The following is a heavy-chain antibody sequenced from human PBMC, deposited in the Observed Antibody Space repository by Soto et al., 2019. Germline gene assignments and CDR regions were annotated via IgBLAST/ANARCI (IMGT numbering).Heavy chain of an antibody. CDR2: IIPISGTA. Sequence: QVQLVQSGAEVKKHGSSVKVSCKASGGTVSSYAISWVRQAPGQGLEWMGGIIPISGTANYAQKFQGRVTITADESTSTAYMELSSLRSEDTAVYYCARSHGSSTSLEIYYYYSYGMDVWGQGTTVTVSS. V-gene: IGHV1-69*01. J-gene: IGHJ6*02. CDR3: ARSHGSSTSLEIYYYYSYGMDV. D-gene: IGHD2-2*01. CDR1: GGTVSSYA.